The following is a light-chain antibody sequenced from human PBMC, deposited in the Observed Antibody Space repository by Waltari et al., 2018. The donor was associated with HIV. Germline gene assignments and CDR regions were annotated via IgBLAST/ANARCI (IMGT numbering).Light chain of an antibody. CDR3: QSYDTGLV. Sequence: QSVLTQPPSVSGAPGQRVTIPCTGSSSNIGAGYDLHWYQHFPVTAPKLLIFGDSNRPSGVPDRFSGSKSGTSASLAITGLQAEDEADYYCQSYDTGLVFGGGTKLTVL. CDR1: SSNIGAGYD. V-gene: IGLV1-40*01. CDR2: GDS. J-gene: IGLJ2*01.